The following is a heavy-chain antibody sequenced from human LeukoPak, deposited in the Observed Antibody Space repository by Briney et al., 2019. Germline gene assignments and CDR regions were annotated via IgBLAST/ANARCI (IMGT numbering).Heavy chain of an antibody. CDR3: AKAQRITMVRGVPFDY. CDR2: ISGSGGST. J-gene: IGHJ4*02. Sequence: GGSLRLSCAASGFTFSSYAMSWVRQAPGKGLEWVSAISGSGGSTYYADSVKGRFTISRDNSKNTLYLQMTSLRAEDTAVYYCAKAQRITMVRGVPFDYWGQGTLVTVSS. V-gene: IGHV3-23*01. D-gene: IGHD3-10*01. CDR1: GFTFSSYA.